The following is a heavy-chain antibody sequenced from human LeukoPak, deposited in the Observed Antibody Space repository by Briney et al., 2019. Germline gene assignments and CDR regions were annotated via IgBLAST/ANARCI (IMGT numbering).Heavy chain of an antibody. V-gene: IGHV3-7*01. CDR3: ASRSGYFDC. CDR1: GFTFSYYW. J-gene: IGHJ4*02. Sequence: GGSLRLSCAASGFTFSYYWMTWVRHAPGKGLEWVAKIKQDGSEKYYVDSVKGRFTISRDNAKNSLYLQMNSLRAEDTAVYYCASRSGYFDCWGQGTLVTVSS. CDR2: IKQDGSEK. D-gene: IGHD3-3*01.